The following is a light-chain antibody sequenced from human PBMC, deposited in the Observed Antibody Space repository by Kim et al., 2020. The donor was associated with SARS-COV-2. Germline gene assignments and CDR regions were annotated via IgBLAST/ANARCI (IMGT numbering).Light chain of an antibody. Sequence: IVLTQSPDTLSLSPGDRATLSCRASQSVTSTYGAWYQQKPGQAPSLLIYGTSTRAAGIPSRFSGSGSGTEYTLTINRREPEDFEISYCQQFDSSRTWTFGQGTKVDIK. CDR3: QQFDSSRTWT. CDR1: QSVTSTY. J-gene: IGKJ1*01. V-gene: IGKV3-20*01. CDR2: GTS.